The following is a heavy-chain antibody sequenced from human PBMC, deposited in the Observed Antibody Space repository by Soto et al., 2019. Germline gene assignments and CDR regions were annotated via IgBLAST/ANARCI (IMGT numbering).Heavy chain of an antibody. Sequence: SVKVSCKASGGTFSSYAISWVRQAPGQGLEWMGGIIPIFGTANYAQKFQGRVTITADESTSTAYMELSSLRSEDTAVYYCARQAAGDIVLMVYAMGGMDVWGQGTTVTVSS. CDR3: ARQAAGDIVLMVYAMGGMDV. J-gene: IGHJ6*02. CDR1: GGTFSSYA. V-gene: IGHV1-69*13. D-gene: IGHD2-8*01. CDR2: IIPIFGTA.